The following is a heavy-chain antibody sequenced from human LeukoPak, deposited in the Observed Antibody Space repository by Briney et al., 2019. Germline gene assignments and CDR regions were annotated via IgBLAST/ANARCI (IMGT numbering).Heavy chain of an antibody. CDR3: AKARPKIWLAPDY. Sequence: ETLSLTCAVYGGSFSGYYWSWIRQPPGKGLEWVSAISGSGGSTYYADSVKGRFTISRDNSKNTLYLQMNSLSAEDTAVYYCAKARPKIWLAPDYWGQGTLVTVSS. D-gene: IGHD6-19*01. CDR2: ISGSGGST. V-gene: IGHV3-23*01. CDR1: GGSFSGYY. J-gene: IGHJ4*02.